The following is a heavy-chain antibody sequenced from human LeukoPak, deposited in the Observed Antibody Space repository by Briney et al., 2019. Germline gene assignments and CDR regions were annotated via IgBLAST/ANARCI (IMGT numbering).Heavy chain of an antibody. J-gene: IGHJ4*02. Sequence: GGSLRLSCAASGLTFSDAWVTWVRQAPGKGLEWVGRIKSKTDGGTIDYGAPVKGRFIISRDDSKNMLYLQMNSLKTEDTAMYYCSPIQMYWGRGTLVTVSS. CDR1: GLTFSDAW. CDR3: SPIQMY. CDR2: IKSKTDGGTI. V-gene: IGHV3-15*01.